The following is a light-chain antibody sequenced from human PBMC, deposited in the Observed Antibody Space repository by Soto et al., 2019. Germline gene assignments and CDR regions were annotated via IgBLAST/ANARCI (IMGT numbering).Light chain of an antibody. CDR3: SSYTSSSTLV. Sequence: QSALTQPASVSGSPGQSITISCTGTSSDVGGYNYVSWHQQHPGKAPKLMIYDVSNRPSGVSNRFSGSKSGNTASLTISGPQAEDEADYYCSSYTSSSTLVFGGGTKLTVL. J-gene: IGLJ2*01. CDR1: SSDVGGYNY. CDR2: DVS. V-gene: IGLV2-14*01.